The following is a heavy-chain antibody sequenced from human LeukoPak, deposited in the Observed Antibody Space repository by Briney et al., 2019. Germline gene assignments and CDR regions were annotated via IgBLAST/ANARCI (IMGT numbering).Heavy chain of an antibody. CDR1: GYTFTGYY. CDR3: ARAIQYCSSTSCYGAYYYYGMDV. Sequence: GASVKVSCKASGYTFTGYYMHWVRQPPGQGLEWMGWINPNSGGTNYAQKFQGRVTMTRDTSISTAYMELSRLRSDDTAVYYCARAIQYCSSTSCYGAYYYYGMDVWGQGTTVTVSS. D-gene: IGHD2-2*01. J-gene: IGHJ6*02. V-gene: IGHV1-2*02. CDR2: INPNSGGT.